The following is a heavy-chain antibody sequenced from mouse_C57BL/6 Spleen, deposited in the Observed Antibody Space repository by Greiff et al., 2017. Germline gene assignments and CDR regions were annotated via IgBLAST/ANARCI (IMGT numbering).Heavy chain of an antibody. D-gene: IGHD2-1*01. CDR2: IYPGDGDT. Sequence: QVQLQQSGAELVKPGASVKISCKASGYAFSSYWMNWVKQRPGKGLEWIGQIYPGDGDTNYNGKFKGKATLTADKSSSTAYMQLSSLTSEDSAVYFCARSAHGNYGYALDYWGQGTTVTVSS. CDR1: GYAFSSYW. V-gene: IGHV1-80*01. J-gene: IGHJ4*01. CDR3: ARSAHGNYGYALDY.